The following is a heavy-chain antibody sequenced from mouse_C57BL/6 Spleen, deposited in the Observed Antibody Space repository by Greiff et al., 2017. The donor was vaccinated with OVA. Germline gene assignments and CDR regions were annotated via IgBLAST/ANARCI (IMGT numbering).Heavy chain of an antibody. D-gene: IGHD2-4*01. V-gene: IGHV1-5*01. CDR1: GYTFTSYW. CDR3: TGLHYYDYDRGFAY. CDR2: IYPGNSDP. Sequence: VQLQQSGTVLARPGASVKMSCKTSGYTFTSYWMHWVKQRPGQGLEWIGAIYPGNSDPSYNQKFKGKAKLTAVKSASTAYMELSSLTNEDSAVYYCTGLHYYDYDRGFAYWGQGTLVTVSA. J-gene: IGHJ3*01.